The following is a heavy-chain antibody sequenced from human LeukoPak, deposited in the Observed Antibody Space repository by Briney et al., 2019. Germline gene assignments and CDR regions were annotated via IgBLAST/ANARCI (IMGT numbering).Heavy chain of an antibody. CDR2: ISAYNGNT. V-gene: IGHV1-18*01. J-gene: IGHJ4*02. Sequence: GASVKVSCKASGYTFSSNGISWVRQAPGQGLEWMGWISAYNGNTNYAQKFQGRVTVTADTSTSTGYMELRSLRSDDTAVYYCARGYCSGGSCYSGDYWGQGTLVTVSS. CDR1: GYTFSSNG. CDR3: ARGYCSGGSCYSGDY. D-gene: IGHD2-15*01.